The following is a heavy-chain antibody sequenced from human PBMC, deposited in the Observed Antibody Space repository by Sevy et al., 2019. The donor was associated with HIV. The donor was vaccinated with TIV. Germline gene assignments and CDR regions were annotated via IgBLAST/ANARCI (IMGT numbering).Heavy chain of an antibody. D-gene: IGHD1-26*01. CDR1: GLTFRSHA. J-gene: IGHJ3*01. CDR3: AREAVYSAKNDAFAF. V-gene: IGHV3-30-3*01. CDR2: ISYDGAVR. Sequence: GGCLRLSCAASGLTFRSHAMHWVRQAPGKGLEWVTVISYDGAVRYYGESVKGRFTVSRDNSKNTLYLQMNSLRPDDSAGYYCAREAVYSAKNDAFAFWGQGTTVTVSS.